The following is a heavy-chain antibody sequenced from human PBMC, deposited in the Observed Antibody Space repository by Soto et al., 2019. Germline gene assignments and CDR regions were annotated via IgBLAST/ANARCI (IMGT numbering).Heavy chain of an antibody. V-gene: IGHV5-51*01. Sequence: PGESLKISCKGSGYSFTSYWIGSVRQMPVKGLEWMGIIYPGDSDTRYSPSFQGQVTISADKSISTAYLQWSSLKASDTAMYYCARTAAAGKNYSGTDVWGQGTTVTVSS. CDR3: ARTAAAGKNYSGTDV. CDR1: GYSFTSYW. D-gene: IGHD6-13*01. J-gene: IGHJ6*02. CDR2: IYPGDSDT.